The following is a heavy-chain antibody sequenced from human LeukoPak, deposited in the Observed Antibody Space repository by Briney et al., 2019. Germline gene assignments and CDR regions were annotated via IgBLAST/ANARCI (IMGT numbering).Heavy chain of an antibody. V-gene: IGHV3-21*01. J-gene: IGHJ4*02. Sequence: PGGSLRLPCAVSGFTFSSYSMSWVRQAPGKGLEWVSSISSSGTYKYYADSVKGRFTISRDNAKNSLYLQMNSLRAEDTAVYYCARDQVGATAMGYWGQGTLVTVSS. CDR1: GFTFSSYS. CDR3: ARDQVGATAMGY. D-gene: IGHD1-26*01. CDR2: ISSSGTYK.